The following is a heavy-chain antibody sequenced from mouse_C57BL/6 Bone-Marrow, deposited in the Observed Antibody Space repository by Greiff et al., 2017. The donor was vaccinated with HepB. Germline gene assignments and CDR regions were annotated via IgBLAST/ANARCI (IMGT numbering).Heavy chain of an antibody. CDR3: ARRGYGNLAY. Sequence: EVKVVESGGGLVQPGGSLKLSCAASGFTFSDYYMYWVRQTPEKRLEWVAYISNGGGSTYYPDTVKGRFTISRDNAKNTLYLQMSRLKSEDTAMYYCARRGYGNLAYWGQGTLVTVSA. D-gene: IGHD2-1*01. J-gene: IGHJ3*01. V-gene: IGHV5-12*01. CDR1: GFTFSDYY. CDR2: ISNGGGST.